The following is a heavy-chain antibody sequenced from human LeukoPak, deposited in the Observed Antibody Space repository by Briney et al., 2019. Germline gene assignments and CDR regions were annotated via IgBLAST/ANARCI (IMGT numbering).Heavy chain of an antibody. J-gene: IGHJ3*02. V-gene: IGHV3-48*03. Sequence: GGSLRLSCAASGFTFSSYEMNWVRQAPGKGLEWVSYISSSGSTIYYADSVKGRFTISRDNAKNSLYLQMNSLRAEDTAVYYCARANVLLWFGEFGDDAFDIWGQGTMVTVSS. CDR3: ARANVLLWFGEFGDDAFDI. CDR2: ISSSGSTI. D-gene: IGHD3-10*01. CDR1: GFTFSSYE.